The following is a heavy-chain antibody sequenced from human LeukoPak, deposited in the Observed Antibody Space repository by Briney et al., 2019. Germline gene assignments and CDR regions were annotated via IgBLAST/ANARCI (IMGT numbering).Heavy chain of an antibody. V-gene: IGHV3-15*01. J-gene: IGHJ4*02. CDR1: GIPFSKAW. Sequence: GGSLRLSCAASGIPFSKAWMNWVRQAPGKGLEWVGHIKAKSDCGTTDYSAPVKGRFSISRDDSKNTLYLQMNSLKTEDTAVYYCTTGYSSSWYSWGQGTLVTVPS. CDR3: TTGYSSSWYS. CDR2: IKAKSDCGTT. D-gene: IGHD6-13*01.